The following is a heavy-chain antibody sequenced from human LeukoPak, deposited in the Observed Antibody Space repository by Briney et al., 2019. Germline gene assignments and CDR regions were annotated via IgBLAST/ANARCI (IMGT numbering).Heavy chain of an antibody. CDR3: AREGIDIVGATTSVGFYGY. CDR1: GGSISSSSYY. Sequence: SETLSLTCTVSGGSISSSSYYWGWIRQPPGKGLEWIGSIYYSGSTYYNPSLKSRVTISVDTSKNQFSLKLSSVTAADTAVYYCAREGIDIVGATTSVGFYGYWGQGTLVTVSS. V-gene: IGHV4-39*01. D-gene: IGHD1-26*01. J-gene: IGHJ4*02. CDR2: IYYSGST.